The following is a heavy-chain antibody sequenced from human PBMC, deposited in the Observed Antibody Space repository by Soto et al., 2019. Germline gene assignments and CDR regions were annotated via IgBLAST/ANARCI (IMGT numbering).Heavy chain of an antibody. V-gene: IGHV4-59*08. Sequence: QVQLQESGPGLVKPSETLSLTCTVSGGSISGYFWSWIRQPPGKGLEWIGYIYYTGSTRYNPSLNSRVPISLDTSKSQFSLQLNSVTAADTAVYYCARRSSSWSWGYFDYWGQGTLVTISS. D-gene: IGHD3-10*01. CDR2: IYYTGST. CDR1: GGSISGYF. CDR3: ARRSSSWSWGYFDY. J-gene: IGHJ4*02.